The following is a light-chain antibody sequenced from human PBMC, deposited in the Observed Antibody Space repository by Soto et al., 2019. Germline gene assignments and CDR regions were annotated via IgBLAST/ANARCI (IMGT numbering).Light chain of an antibody. V-gene: IGKV1-39*01. J-gene: IGKJ5*01. Sequence: DIQMTQSPSSLSASVGDRVTISCRTSQTINTCLNWYQQKPGKAPKLLMYAASSLQSGVPSRFSGRGSGTDFTLTISSLQPEDFATYYCQQCYNTPITCGQGTRLEIK. CDR3: QQCYNTPIT. CDR1: QTINTC. CDR2: AAS.